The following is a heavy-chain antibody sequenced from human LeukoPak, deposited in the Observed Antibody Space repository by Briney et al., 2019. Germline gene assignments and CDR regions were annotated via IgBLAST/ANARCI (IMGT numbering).Heavy chain of an antibody. CDR3: ASRPYMTTVLPWASY. CDR2: IHPIDSGT. Sequence: KRGESLKISCKASGYNFNTYWVAWVRQMPGEGLEWMGIIHPIDSGTRYSPSFQGQITISADTSTNTAYLQWNSLKASDTAMYFCASRPYMTTVLPWASYWGQGTLVTVSS. CDR1: GYNFNTYW. J-gene: IGHJ4*02. V-gene: IGHV5-51*01. D-gene: IGHD4-17*01.